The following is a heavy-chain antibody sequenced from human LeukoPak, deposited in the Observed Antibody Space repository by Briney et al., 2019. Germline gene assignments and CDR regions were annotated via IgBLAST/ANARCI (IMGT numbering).Heavy chain of an antibody. CDR3: ARGAIVVPAAMGTSNWFDP. Sequence: SETLSLNCTVSGGANSSYYWSWLLQTPGKGLEWIGYIYYSGSTNYNPSLKSRVTISVDTSKNQFSLKLSSVTAADTAVYYCARGAIVVPAAMGTSNWFDPWGQGTLVTVSS. D-gene: IGHD2-2*01. J-gene: IGHJ5*02. V-gene: IGHV4-59*01. CDR2: IYYSGST. CDR1: GGANSSYY.